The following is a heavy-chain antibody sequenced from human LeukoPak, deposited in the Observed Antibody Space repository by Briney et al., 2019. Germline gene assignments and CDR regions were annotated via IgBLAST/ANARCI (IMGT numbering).Heavy chain of an antibody. V-gene: IGHV1-2*04. J-gene: IGHJ5*02. CDR1: GYTFTGYY. CDR2: INPNSGGT. D-gene: IGHD3-10*01. CDR3: ARARLSGSSIRNWFDP. Sequence: ASVKVSCKASGYTFTGYYMHWVRQAPGQGLEWMGWINPNSGGTNYAQKFQGWVTMTRDTSISTAYMGLSRLRSDDTAVYYCARARLSGSSIRNWFDPWGQGTLVTVSS.